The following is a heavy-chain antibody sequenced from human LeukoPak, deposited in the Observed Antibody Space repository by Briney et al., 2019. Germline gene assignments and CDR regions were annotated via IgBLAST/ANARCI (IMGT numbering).Heavy chain of an antibody. J-gene: IGHJ6*02. V-gene: IGHV4-4*07. CDR1: GGSISSYY. Sequence: SETLSLTCSVSGGSISSYYWSWIRQPAGKGLEWIGRIYASGSANYNPSLKSRVTMSVDTSKNQFSLKLSSVTAADTAVYYCARRIMVRGGEDYYYYGMDVWGQGTTVTASS. CDR3: ARRIMVRGGEDYYYYGMDV. CDR2: IYASGSA. D-gene: IGHD3-10*01.